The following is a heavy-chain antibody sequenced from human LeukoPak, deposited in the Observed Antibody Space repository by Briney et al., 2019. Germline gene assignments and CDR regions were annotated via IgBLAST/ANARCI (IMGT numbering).Heavy chain of an antibody. D-gene: IGHD1-14*01. CDR1: DASVSNYY. V-gene: IGHV4-4*07. Sequence: KPSETLSLTCTVSDASVSNYYWSWIRQPAGKGLEWIGRIYNGGSANYNPSLQSRISMSVDTSKNQFSLRLKSVTAADTAVYYCARQPIGPYYFDYWGQGTLVTVSS. CDR3: ARQPIGPYYFDY. CDR2: IYNGGSA. J-gene: IGHJ4*02.